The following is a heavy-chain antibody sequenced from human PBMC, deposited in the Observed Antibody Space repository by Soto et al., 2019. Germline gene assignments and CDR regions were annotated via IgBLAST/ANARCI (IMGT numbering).Heavy chain of an antibody. CDR1: GDNSTTYV. Sequence: VQLVQSGSEVKKPGSSVKVSCKASGDNSTTYVVSWVRQAPGNGLEWMGGINPMSRTAKYAEKYSGRVTITADEATKTVYLDLTTLRFEDTAVYFCVRGTYCGASCYFAREYWGQGTLVAVSS. CDR3: VRGTYCGASCYFAREY. CDR2: INPMSRTA. J-gene: IGHJ4*02. V-gene: IGHV1-69*01. D-gene: IGHD2-21*01.